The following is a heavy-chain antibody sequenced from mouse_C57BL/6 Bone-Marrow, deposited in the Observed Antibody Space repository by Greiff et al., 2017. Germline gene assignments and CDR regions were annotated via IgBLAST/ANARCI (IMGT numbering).Heavy chain of an antibody. CDR1: GFTFSSYG. D-gene: IGHD4-1*01. V-gene: IGHV5-6*01. CDR2: ISSGGSYT. Sequence: EVKLVESGGDLVKPGGSLKLSCAASGFTFSSYGMSWVRQTPDKRLEWVATISSGGSYTYYPDSVKGRFTISRDNAKNTLYLQMSSLTSEDTAMYYCARQRTGYYFDYWGQGTTLTVSS. CDR3: ARQRTGYYFDY. J-gene: IGHJ2*01.